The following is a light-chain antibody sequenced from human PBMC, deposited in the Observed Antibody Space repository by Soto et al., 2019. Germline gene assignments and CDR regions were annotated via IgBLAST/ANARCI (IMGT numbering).Light chain of an antibody. CDR1: QSISSW. CDR2: DAS. J-gene: IGKJ1*01. Sequence: DIQMTKSPSSLPASVSDRVTITFRASQSISSWLAWYQHKPGKAPKLLIYDASSLESGVPSRFSGSGSGTEFTLTISSLQPDDFATYYCQQYNTYWTFGQGTKVDNK. CDR3: QQYNTYWT. V-gene: IGKV1-5*01.